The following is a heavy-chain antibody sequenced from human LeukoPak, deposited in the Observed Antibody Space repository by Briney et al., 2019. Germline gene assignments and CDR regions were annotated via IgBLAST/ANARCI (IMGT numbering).Heavy chain of an antibody. Sequence: GESLKISCKGSGYSFTSYWISWVRQMPGKGLEWMGRIDPSDSYTNYSPSFQGHVTISADKSISTAYLHWSSLKASDTAMYYCARHRNWNSVTDYWGQGTLVSVSS. J-gene: IGHJ4*02. CDR2: IDPSDSYT. V-gene: IGHV5-10-1*01. D-gene: IGHD1-7*01. CDR3: ARHRNWNSVTDY. CDR1: GYSFTSYW.